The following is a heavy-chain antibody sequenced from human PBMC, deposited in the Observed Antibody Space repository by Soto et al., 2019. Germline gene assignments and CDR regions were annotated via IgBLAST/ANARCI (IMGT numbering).Heavy chain of an antibody. Sequence: GASVKVSCKASGYTFTSYGISWVRQAPGQGLEWMGWISAYNGNTNYAQKLQGRVTITTDTSTSTAYMELSSLRSEDTAVYYCASSVVVVAATAGFDYWGQGTLVTVSS. CDR1: GYTFTSYG. CDR3: ASSVVVVAATAGFDY. D-gene: IGHD2-15*01. V-gene: IGHV1-18*01. J-gene: IGHJ4*02. CDR2: ISAYNGNT.